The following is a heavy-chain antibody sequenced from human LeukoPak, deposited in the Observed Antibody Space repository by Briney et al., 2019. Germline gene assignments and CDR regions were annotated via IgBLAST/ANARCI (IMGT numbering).Heavy chain of an antibody. CDR1: GLTVSRNY. CDR3: ARVSGDYTYYVAY. Sequence: PGGSLRLSCAASGLTVSRNYMSWVRQAPGKGLEWVSVIYSGGNTYYADSVKGRFTISRDNSKNTLYLQMNSLRAEDTAVYYCARVSGDYTYYVAYSGQGAPVTVSS. D-gene: IGHD4-17*01. J-gene: IGHJ4*02. V-gene: IGHV3-66*01. CDR2: IYSGGNT.